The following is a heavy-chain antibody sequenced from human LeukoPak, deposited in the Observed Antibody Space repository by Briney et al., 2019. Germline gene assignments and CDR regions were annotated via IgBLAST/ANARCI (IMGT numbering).Heavy chain of an antibody. V-gene: IGHV1-69*05. CDR3: ARRRDKYSGGDSYDY. CDR2: IIPIVGTA. D-gene: IGHD2-21*01. J-gene: IGHJ4*02. Sequence: ASVKVSCKASGGTFSSYAISWVRQAPGQGLERMGGIIPIVGTANYAQKFQGRVTITTDESTSTAYMELSSLRSEDTAVYYCARRRDKYSGGDSYDYWGQGTLVTVSS. CDR1: GGTFSSYA.